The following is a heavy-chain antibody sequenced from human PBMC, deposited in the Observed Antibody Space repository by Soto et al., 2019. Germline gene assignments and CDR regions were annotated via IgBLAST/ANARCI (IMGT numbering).Heavy chain of an antibody. Sequence: GGSLRLSCVASGFTFTTSGMSWVRQAPGKGLEWVAVISYDGSNKYYADSVKGRFTISRDNSKNTLYLQMNSLRAEDTAVYYCARSVVVAATVYYYYGMDVWGQGTTVTVSS. J-gene: IGHJ6*02. CDR1: GFTFTTSG. D-gene: IGHD2-15*01. CDR3: ARSVVVAATVYYYYGMDV. CDR2: ISYDGSNK. V-gene: IGHV3-30*03.